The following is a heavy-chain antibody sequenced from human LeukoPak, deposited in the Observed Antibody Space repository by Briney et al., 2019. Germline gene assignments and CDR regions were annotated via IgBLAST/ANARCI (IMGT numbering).Heavy chain of an antibody. D-gene: IGHD3-10*01. Sequence: ASVKVSCKAYGYTFTGYYMHWVRQAPGQGLEWMGWINPNSGGTNYAQKFQGWVTMTRDTSISTAYMELSRLRSDDTAVYYCARDYRMVRGAIRYYYYGMDVWGQGTTVTVSS. CDR2: INPNSGGT. CDR3: ARDYRMVRGAIRYYYYGMDV. V-gene: IGHV1-2*04. CDR1: GYTFTGYY. J-gene: IGHJ6*02.